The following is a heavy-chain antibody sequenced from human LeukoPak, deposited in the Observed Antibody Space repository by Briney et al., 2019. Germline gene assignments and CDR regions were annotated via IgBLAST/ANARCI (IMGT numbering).Heavy chain of an antibody. CDR1: GYSFTSYR. CDR3: ARRFKSSGQGDYFDY. CDR2: IYPGYSDT. J-gene: IGHJ4*02. D-gene: IGHD6-19*01. V-gene: IGHV5-51*01. Sequence: WESPNISCNGSGYSFTSYRIGWVRQTPAKGLEWMGIIYPGYSDTRYRPPFQHQVTISTDKPVSAPYLQWSSLKASDTAMYYCARRFKSSGQGDYFDYWGQGTLVTVSS.